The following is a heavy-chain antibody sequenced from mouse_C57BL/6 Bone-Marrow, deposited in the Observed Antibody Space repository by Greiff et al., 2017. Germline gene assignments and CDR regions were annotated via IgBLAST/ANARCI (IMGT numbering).Heavy chain of an antibody. V-gene: IGHV1-22*01. CDR1: GYTFTDYN. CDR3: ARDYYGSSPWFAY. CDR2: INPNNGGT. J-gene: IGHJ3*01. D-gene: IGHD1-1*01. Sequence: VQLQQSGPELVKPGASVKMSCKASGYTFTDYNMHWVKQSHGKSLEWIGYINPNNGGTSYNQKFKGKATLTVNKSSSTAYMELRSLTSADSAVYDCARDYYGSSPWFAYWGQGTLVTVSA.